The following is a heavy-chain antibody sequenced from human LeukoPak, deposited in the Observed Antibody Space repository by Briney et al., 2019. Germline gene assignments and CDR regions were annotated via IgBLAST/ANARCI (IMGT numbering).Heavy chain of an antibody. J-gene: IGHJ5*02. CDR1: GGSVSSGSYY. Sequence: SETLSLTCTVSGGSVSSGSYYWSWIRQPPGTGLEWIGYVYYSGSTNYNPSLKSRVTISVDTSKNQFSLKLSSVTAADTAVYYCARSGGYWFDPWGQGTLVTVSS. D-gene: IGHD1-26*01. CDR2: VYYSGST. CDR3: ARSGGYWFDP. V-gene: IGHV4-61*01.